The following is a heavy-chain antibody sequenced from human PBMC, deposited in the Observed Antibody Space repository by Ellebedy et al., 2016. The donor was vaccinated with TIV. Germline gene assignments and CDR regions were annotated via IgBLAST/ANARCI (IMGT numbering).Heavy chain of an antibody. CDR3: AREDLLSSSSSDHYGMDV. D-gene: IGHD6-6*01. Sequence: AASVKVSCKASGYTFTNYYMHWVRQAPGQGLEWMGIIEPSGGTTNYAQKFQGRVTVTRDTSTSTVYMELRSLRSEDTAVYYCAREDLLSSSSSDHYGMDVWGQGTTVTVSS. J-gene: IGHJ6*02. CDR1: GYTFTNYY. V-gene: IGHV1-46*01. CDR2: IEPSGGTT.